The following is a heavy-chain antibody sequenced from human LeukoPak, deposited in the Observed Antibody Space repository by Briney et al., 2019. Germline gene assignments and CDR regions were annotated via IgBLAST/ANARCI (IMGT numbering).Heavy chain of an antibody. J-gene: IGHJ4*02. V-gene: IGHV3-7*03. Sequence: PGGSLRLSCAASGFTFSSYWMSWVRQAPGKGLEWVANIKQDGSEKYYVDPVKGRFTISRDNAKNSLYLQMNSLRAEDTAVYYCARDRRRTYYDFWSGYYTGLDYWGQGTLVTVSS. D-gene: IGHD3-3*01. CDR2: IKQDGSEK. CDR3: ARDRRRTYYDFWSGYYTGLDY. CDR1: GFTFSSYW.